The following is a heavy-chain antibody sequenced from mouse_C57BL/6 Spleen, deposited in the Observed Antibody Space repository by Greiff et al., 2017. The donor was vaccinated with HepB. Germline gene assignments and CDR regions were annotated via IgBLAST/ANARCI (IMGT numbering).Heavy chain of an antibody. V-gene: IGHV3-6*01. CDR2: ISYDGSN. D-gene: IGHD2-5*01. CDR1: GYSITSGYY. Sequence: VQLKESGPGLVKPSQSLSLTCSVPGYSITSGYYWNWIRQFPGNKLEWMGYISYDGSNNYNLSLKNRISITRDTSKNQFFLKLNSVTTEDTATYYCARDDSNYEVAYWGQGTLVTVSA. CDR3: ARDDSNYEVAY. J-gene: IGHJ3*01.